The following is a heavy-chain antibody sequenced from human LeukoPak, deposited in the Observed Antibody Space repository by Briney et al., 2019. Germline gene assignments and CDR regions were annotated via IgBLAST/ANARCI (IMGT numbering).Heavy chain of an antibody. CDR3: ARPAGYYDFWSGRTLDY. V-gene: IGHV3-30-3*01. CDR1: GFTFSSYA. D-gene: IGHD3-3*01. J-gene: IGHJ4*02. Sequence: PGGSLRLSCAASGFTFSSYAVHWVRQAPGKGLEWVAVVSYDGSNKYYADSVKGRSTISRDNSKNTLYLQMNSLRAEDTAVYYCARPAGYYDFWSGRTLDYWGQGTLVTVSS. CDR2: VSYDGSNK.